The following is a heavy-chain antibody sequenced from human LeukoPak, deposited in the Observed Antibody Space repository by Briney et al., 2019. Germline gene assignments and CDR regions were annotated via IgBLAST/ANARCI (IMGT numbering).Heavy chain of an antibody. J-gene: IGHJ4*02. D-gene: IGHD3-10*01. V-gene: IGHV4-59*12. Sequence: SETLSLTCTISGGSISSYYWSWIRQPPGKGLEWIGYIYYTGSTNHNPSLKSRVTISVDTSKNQFSLKLSSVTAADTAVYYCARALWFGELFDYWGQGTLVTVSS. CDR1: GGSISSYY. CDR3: ARALWFGELFDY. CDR2: IYYTGST.